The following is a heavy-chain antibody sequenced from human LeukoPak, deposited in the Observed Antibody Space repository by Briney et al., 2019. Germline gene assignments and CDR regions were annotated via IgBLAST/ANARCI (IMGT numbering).Heavy chain of an antibody. J-gene: IGHJ6*03. CDR1: GYTFTGYG. D-gene: IGHD4-11*01. CDR2: ISAYNGNT. Sequence: GASVKVSCKASGYTFTGYGISWVRQAPGQGLEWMGWISAYNGNTNYPQKVQGRVTMTIDTSTSTAYMELRSLRSDDTAAYYCTRDPPVSLDYYYYYMDVWGEGTTVTVSS. V-gene: IGHV1-18*01. CDR3: TRDPPVSLDYYYYYMDV.